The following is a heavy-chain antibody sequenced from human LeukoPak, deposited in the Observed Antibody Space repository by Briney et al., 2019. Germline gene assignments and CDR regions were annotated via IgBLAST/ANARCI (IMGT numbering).Heavy chain of an antibody. D-gene: IGHD2-15*01. CDR3: ARGPCSGGSCYSLVYYYYGMDV. Sequence: SETLSLTCAVYGGFFSGYYWSWIRQPPGKGLEWIGEINHSGSTNYNPSLKSRVTISVDTSKNQFSLKLSSVTAADTAVYYCARGPCSGGSCYSLVYYYYGMDVWGQGTTVTVSS. CDR2: INHSGST. CDR1: GGFFSGYY. V-gene: IGHV4-34*01. J-gene: IGHJ6*02.